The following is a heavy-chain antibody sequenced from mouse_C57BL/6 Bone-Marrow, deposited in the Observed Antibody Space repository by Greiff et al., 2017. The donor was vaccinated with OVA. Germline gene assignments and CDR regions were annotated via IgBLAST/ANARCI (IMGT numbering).Heavy chain of an antibody. V-gene: IGHV1-69*01. J-gene: IGHJ2*01. CDR2: IDPSDSYT. CDR1: GYTFTSYW. CDR3: ARRDVFDD. Sequence: QVQLQQPGAELVMPGASVKLSCKASGYTFTSYWMHWVKQRPGQGLEWIGEIDPSDSYTNYNQKFKGKSTLTVDKSSSTAYMQLSSLTSEDSAVYSCARRDVFDDWGQGTTLTVSS.